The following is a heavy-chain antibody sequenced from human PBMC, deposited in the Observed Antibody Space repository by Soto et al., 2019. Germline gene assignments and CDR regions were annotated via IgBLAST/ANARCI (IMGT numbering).Heavy chain of an antibody. V-gene: IGHV1-69*13. Sequence: SVKVSCKASGGTFSSYAISWVRQAPGQGLEWMGGIIPIFGTANYAQKFQGRVTITADESTSTAYMELSSLRSEDTAVYYCARDLARAAADLYYYGMDVWGQGTTVTVSS. CDR2: IIPIFGTA. J-gene: IGHJ6*02. CDR1: GGTFSSYA. CDR3: ARDLARAAADLYYYGMDV. D-gene: IGHD6-13*01.